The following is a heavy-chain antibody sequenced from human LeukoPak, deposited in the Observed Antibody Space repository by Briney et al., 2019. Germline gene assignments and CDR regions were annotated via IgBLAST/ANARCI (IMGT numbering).Heavy chain of an antibody. CDR1: GFTFSDHH. J-gene: IGHJ4*02. Sequence: PGGSLRLSCEGSGFTFSDHHMDWVRQAPGMGLEWVGRGPARNKPNSCSTQYAASVRGRFTIPRDDSKNSLYLQIMSLRTEDTAMYYCARVITTDRGWYTFDLWGQGVLVTVSS. CDR2: GPARNKPNSCST. V-gene: IGHV3-72*01. D-gene: IGHD6-19*01. CDR3: ARVITTDRGWYTFDL.